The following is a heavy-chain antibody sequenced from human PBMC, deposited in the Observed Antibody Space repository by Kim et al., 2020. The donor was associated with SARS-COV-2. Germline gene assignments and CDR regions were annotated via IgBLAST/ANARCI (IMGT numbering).Heavy chain of an antibody. D-gene: IGHD3-10*01. CDR3: ARVSRRYGSGIDAFDI. J-gene: IGHJ3*02. Sequence: SETLSLTCAVYGGSFSGYYWSWIRQPPGKGLEWIGEINHSGSTNYNPSLKSRVTISVDTSKNQFSLKLSSVTAADTAVYYCARVSRRYGSGIDAFDIWGQGTMVTVSS. CDR1: GGSFSGYY. V-gene: IGHV4-34*01. CDR2: INHSGST.